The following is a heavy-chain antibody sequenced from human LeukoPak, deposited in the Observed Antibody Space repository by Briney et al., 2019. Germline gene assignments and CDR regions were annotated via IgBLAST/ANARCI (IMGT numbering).Heavy chain of an antibody. CDR2: IIPIFGTA. CDR1: GGTFSSYA. CDR3: ARGPELERFDY. Sequence: SVKVSCKASGGTFSSYAMSWVRPAPGQGLEWMGGIIPIFGTANYAQKFQGRVTITTDEATSTAYMELSSLRSEDTAVYYCARGPELERFDYWGKGTLVTVSS. J-gene: IGHJ4*02. D-gene: IGHD1-1*01. V-gene: IGHV1-69*05.